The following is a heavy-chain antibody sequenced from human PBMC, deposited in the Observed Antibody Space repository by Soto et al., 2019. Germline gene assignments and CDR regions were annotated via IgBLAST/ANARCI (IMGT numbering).Heavy chain of an antibody. D-gene: IGHD6-6*01. V-gene: IGHV3-74*01. CDR1: GFTFSSYW. Sequence: GGSLRLSCAASGFTFSSYWMHWVRQAPGEGLVWVSCIKSDGSSTTYADSVKGRFTISRDNAKNTLYLQMNSLRVEDTAVFYCARDRPDISNPTDHPMFDYWGQGTQVTVSS. CDR3: ARDRPDISNPTDHPMFDY. CDR2: IKSDGSST. J-gene: IGHJ4*02.